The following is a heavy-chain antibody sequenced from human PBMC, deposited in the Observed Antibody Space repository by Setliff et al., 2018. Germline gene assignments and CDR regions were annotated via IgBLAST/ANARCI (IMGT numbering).Heavy chain of an antibody. Sequence: LSLTCAVSGYSISSGYYWSWIRQPPGKGLEWIGYIYHSGSTYYNPSLKSRVSISVDTSKNQFSLKLSSVTAADTAVYYCARVLSSGWEGDYWGQGTLVTVSS. CDR3: ARVLSSGWEGDY. V-gene: IGHV4-38-2*01. J-gene: IGHJ4*02. CDR2: IYHSGST. D-gene: IGHD6-19*01. CDR1: GYSISSGYY.